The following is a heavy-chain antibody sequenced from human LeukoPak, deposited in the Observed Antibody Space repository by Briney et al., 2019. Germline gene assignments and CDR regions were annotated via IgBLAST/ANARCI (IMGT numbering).Heavy chain of an antibody. Sequence: GGSLRLPCAASGFTFSDYYMSWIRQAPGKGLEWVANIKQDGSEKYYVDSVKGRFTISRDNAKNSLYLQMNSLRAEDTAFYYCVRHDFWSGFKGGDYWGQGTLVTVSS. CDR3: VRHDFWSGFKGGDY. CDR2: IKQDGSEK. V-gene: IGHV3-7*03. CDR1: GFTFSDYY. J-gene: IGHJ4*02. D-gene: IGHD3-3*01.